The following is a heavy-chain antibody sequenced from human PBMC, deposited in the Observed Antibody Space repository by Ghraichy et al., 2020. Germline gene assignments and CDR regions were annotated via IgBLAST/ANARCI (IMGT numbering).Heavy chain of an antibody. CDR1: GVSFSGYY. CDR2: INHSGST. Sequence: SETLSLTCAVYGVSFSGYYWSWIRQPPGKRLEWIGEINHSGSTNYNPSLKSRVTISVDTSKNQFSLKLSSVTAADTAVYYCARIGRVRGTDYWGQGTLVTVSS. D-gene: IGHD3-10*01. V-gene: IGHV4-34*01. J-gene: IGHJ4*02. CDR3: ARIGRVRGTDY.